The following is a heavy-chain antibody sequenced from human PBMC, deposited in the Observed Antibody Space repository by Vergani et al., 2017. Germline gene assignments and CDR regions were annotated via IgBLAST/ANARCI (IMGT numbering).Heavy chain of an antibody. CDR2: IRHDGIT. V-gene: IGHV4-34*01. Sequence: QAQLQQWGAGLLKPSETLSLTCAIYGGPFNDYWWTWIRQPPGKGLEWIGEIRHDGITHYSPSLKSGVTISIDTSTHQFSLNLRSVTAADTAVYYCAREGYCTNGVCFTLFDVWGQGALVTVSS. CDR1: GGPFNDYW. J-gene: IGHJ4*02. CDR3: AREGYCTNGVCFTLFDV. D-gene: IGHD2-8*01.